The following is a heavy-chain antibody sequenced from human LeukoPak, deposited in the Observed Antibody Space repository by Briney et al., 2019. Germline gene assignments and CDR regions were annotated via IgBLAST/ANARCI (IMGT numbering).Heavy chain of an antibody. V-gene: IGHV1-3*03. J-gene: IGHJ4*02. CDR3: VRGGPNSGGWTLDH. CDR1: GYTFNTYA. D-gene: IGHD6-19*01. CDR2: INGDNGNT. Sequence: ASVKVSCTTSGYTFNTYAMHWVRQAPGQRLEWMGCINGDNGNTQYSQRFQGRVTFTGDTSASTAYMELSSLTSEDVAVFYCVRGGPNSGGWTLDHWGQGTLVSVSS.